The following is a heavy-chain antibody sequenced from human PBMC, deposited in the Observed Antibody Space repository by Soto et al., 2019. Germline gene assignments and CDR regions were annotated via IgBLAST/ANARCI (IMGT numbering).Heavy chain of an antibody. Sequence: LSLTCTVSGGSISSYYWSWIRQPPGKGLEWIGYIYYSGSTNYNPSLKSRVTISVDTSKNQFSLKLSSVTAADTALYYCARDLLAGTGNWLDPWGQGTLVTVSS. J-gene: IGHJ5*02. D-gene: IGHD6-19*01. CDR2: IYYSGST. CDR3: ARDLLAGTGNWLDP. CDR1: GGSISSYY. V-gene: IGHV4-59*01.